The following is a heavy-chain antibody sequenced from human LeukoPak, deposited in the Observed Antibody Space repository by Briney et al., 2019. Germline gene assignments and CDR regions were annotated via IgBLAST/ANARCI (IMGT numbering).Heavy chain of an antibody. V-gene: IGHV3-23*01. Sequence: PGGSLRLSCAASGFTFSSYAMSWVRQAPGKGLEWVSAISGSGGSTYYADSVKGRFTISRDNSKNTLYLQMNSRRAEDTAVYYCAKGAAEGITIFGVAHYFGYWGQGTLVTVSS. D-gene: IGHD3-3*01. CDR2: ISGSGGST. CDR1: GFTFSSYA. CDR3: AKGAAEGITIFGVAHYFGY. J-gene: IGHJ4*02.